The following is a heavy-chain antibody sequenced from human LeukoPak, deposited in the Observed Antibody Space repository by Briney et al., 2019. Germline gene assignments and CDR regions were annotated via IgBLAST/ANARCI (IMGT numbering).Heavy chain of an antibody. D-gene: IGHD2-2*01. J-gene: IGHJ3*02. CDR1: GYTFTSYA. CDR2: INAGNGNT. CDR3: AQRYCSRTRCYPGAFDI. V-gene: IGHV1-3*01. Sequence: GASVKVSCKASGYTFTSYAMHWVRQAPGQRLEWMGWINAGNGNTKYSQKFQDRVTITRDTSASTAYMELSSLRSEDTAVYYCAQRYCSRTRCYPGAFDIWGQGTMVTVS.